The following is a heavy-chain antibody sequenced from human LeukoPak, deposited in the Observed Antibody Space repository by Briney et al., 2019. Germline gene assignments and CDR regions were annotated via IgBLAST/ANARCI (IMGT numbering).Heavy chain of an antibody. Sequence: RASVKVSCKASGYTFTSYDINWVRQATGQGLEWMWWMNPNSGNTGYAQKFQGRVTMTRNTSISTAYMELSSLRSEDTAVYYCARAIVVVVAATPLNYYYGMDVWGQGTTVTVSS. CDR3: ARAIVVVVAATPLNYYYGMDV. CDR1: GYTFTSYD. V-gene: IGHV1-8*01. J-gene: IGHJ6*02. D-gene: IGHD2-15*01. CDR2: MNPNSGNT.